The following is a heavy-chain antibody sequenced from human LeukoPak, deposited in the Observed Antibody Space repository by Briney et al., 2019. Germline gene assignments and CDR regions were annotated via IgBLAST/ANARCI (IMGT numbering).Heavy chain of an antibody. CDR3: ARRDIVATQSFDY. Sequence: SEALSLTCAVYGGSFSGYYWSWLRQPPGKGLEWIGEINHSGSTNYNPSLKSRVTISVDTSKNQFSLKLSSVAAADTAVYYCARRDIVATQSFDYWGQGTLVTVSS. V-gene: IGHV4-34*01. CDR2: INHSGST. CDR1: GGSFSGYY. D-gene: IGHD5-12*01. J-gene: IGHJ4*02.